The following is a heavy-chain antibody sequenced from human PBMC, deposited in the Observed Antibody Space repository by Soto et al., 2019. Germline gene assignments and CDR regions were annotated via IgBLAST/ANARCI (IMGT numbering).Heavy chain of an antibody. CDR3: ARYWTTGTLYGAFDV. CDR2: ISPIYDAA. J-gene: IGHJ3*01. V-gene: IGHV1-69*06. Sequence: QVQLVQSGAEVKKPGSSVTVSCEASGGTFSNYVISWLRQAPGQGPEWMGGISPIYDAANYARKFQGRVTMTADKSTSTAYLELIGLNSEDSAIYYCARYWTTGTLYGAFDVWGQGAMVIVSP. CDR1: GGTFSNYV. D-gene: IGHD2-8*01.